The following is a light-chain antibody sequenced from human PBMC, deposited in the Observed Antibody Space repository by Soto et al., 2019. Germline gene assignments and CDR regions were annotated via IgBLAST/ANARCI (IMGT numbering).Light chain of an antibody. J-gene: IGLJ1*01. CDR3: KSYAGSNTYV. V-gene: IGLV2-8*01. CDR2: EVV. CDR1: KNDIGVYDF. Sequence: QSLLTQPPSASGSPGQSGTIACTGTKNDIGVYDFVSWYQHHPGKAPRLIIYEVVQRPSGVPDRFSGSKSGNTASLTVSGLQAADEADYFCKSYAGSNTYVFGSGTKVTVL.